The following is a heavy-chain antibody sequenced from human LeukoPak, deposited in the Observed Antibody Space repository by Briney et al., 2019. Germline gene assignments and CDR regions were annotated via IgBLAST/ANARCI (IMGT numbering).Heavy chain of an antibody. Sequence: SETPSLTCAVYGGSFSGYYWSWIRQPPGKGLEWIGSIYYSGSTYYNPSLKSRVTISVDTSKNQFSLKLSSVTAADTAVYYCARRGGSYLTAFDIWGQGTMVTVSS. CDR3: ARRGGSYLTAFDI. V-gene: IGHV4-34*01. D-gene: IGHD1-26*01. CDR2: IYYSGST. J-gene: IGHJ3*02. CDR1: GGSFSGYY.